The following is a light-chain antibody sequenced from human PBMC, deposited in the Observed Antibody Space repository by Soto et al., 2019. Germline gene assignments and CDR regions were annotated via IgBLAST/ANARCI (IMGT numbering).Light chain of an antibody. J-gene: IGLJ3*02. CDR3: ATWDDSLNAWV. CDR1: NSNIGSYT. Sequence: QSVLTQPPSASGTPGQRVTISCSGRNSNIGSYTVNWYLQLPGTAPKLLIYSDNQRPSGVPDRFSGSKSGTSASLAISGLQYEDEADYDGATWDDSLNAWVFGGGTHLTVL. V-gene: IGLV1-44*01. CDR2: SDN.